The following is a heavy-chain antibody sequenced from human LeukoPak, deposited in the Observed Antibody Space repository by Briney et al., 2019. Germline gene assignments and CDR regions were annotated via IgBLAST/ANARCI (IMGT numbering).Heavy chain of an antibody. CDR1: GGTFSSYT. V-gene: IGHV1-69*02. CDR2: IIPILGIA. D-gene: IGHD2-2*01. Sequence: SVKVSCKASGGTFSSYTISWVRQAPGQGLEWMGRIIPILGIANYAQKFQGRVTITADKSTSTAYMELSSLRSEDTAVYYCTYCSSTSCYSYDGMDVWGQGTTVTVSS. J-gene: IGHJ6*02. CDR3: TYCSSTSCYSYDGMDV.